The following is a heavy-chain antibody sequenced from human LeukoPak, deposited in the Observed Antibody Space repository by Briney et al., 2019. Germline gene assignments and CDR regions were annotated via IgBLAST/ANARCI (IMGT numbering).Heavy chain of an antibody. V-gene: IGHV4-39*01. J-gene: IGHJ4*02. CDR3: ARRHIVPAARFDY. Sequence: SETLSLTCTVSGGSISSSSYYWGWIRQPPGKGLEWVGSIYYSGSTYYSPSLKSRVTISVDTSKNQFSLKLSSVTAADTAVYYCARRHIVPAARFDYWGQGTLVTVSS. CDR2: IYYSGST. D-gene: IGHD2-2*01. CDR1: GGSISSSSYY.